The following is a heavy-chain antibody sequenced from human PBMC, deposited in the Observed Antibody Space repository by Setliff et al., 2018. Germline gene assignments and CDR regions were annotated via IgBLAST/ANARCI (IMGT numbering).Heavy chain of an antibody. V-gene: IGHV3-11*05. CDR3: ARDRSVADYYDSSGPDAFDI. Sequence: RLSCAASGFTFSDYYMSWIRQAPGKGLEWVSYISSSSSYTNYADSVKGRFTISRDNAKNSLYLQMNSLRAEDTAVYYCARDRSVADYYDSSGPDAFDIWGQGTMVTVS. CDR1: GFTFSDYY. J-gene: IGHJ3*02. D-gene: IGHD3-22*01. CDR2: ISSSSSYT.